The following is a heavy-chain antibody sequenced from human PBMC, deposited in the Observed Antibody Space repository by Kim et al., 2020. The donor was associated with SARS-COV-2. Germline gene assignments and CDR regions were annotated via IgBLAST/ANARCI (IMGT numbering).Heavy chain of an antibody. V-gene: IGHV3-33*01. CDR3: ARAGAHGSGSYSDDAFDI. J-gene: IGHJ3*02. Sequence: GGSLRLSCAASGFTFSSYGMHWVRQAPGKGLEWVAVIWYDGSNKYYADSVKGRFTISRDNSKNTLYLQMNSLRAEDTAVYYCARAGAHGSGSYSDDAFDIWGQGTMVTVSS. D-gene: IGHD3-10*01. CDR2: IWYDGSNK. CDR1: GFTFSSYG.